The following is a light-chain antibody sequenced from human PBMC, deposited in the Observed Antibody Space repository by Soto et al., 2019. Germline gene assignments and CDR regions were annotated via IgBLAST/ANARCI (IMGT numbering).Light chain of an antibody. CDR3: QQYGNSPQT. CDR1: QSVSSTY. Sequence: EIVLTQSPGTLSLSPGERAALSCSASQSVSSTYLAWYQQKPGQTPKLLIYEASTRATGIPDRFSGSGSGTDYTLTIGRLEPEDFAVYYCQQYGNSPQTFGQGTKVDI. CDR2: EAS. J-gene: IGKJ1*01. V-gene: IGKV3-20*01.